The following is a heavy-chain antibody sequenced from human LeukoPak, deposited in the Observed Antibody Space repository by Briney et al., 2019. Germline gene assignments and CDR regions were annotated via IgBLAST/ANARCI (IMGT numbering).Heavy chain of an antibody. V-gene: IGHV1-18*01. CDR1: GSIFTSYG. CDR3: ARVPVSGPEARLDY. CDR2: ISVYNLNT. Sequence: GASVKVSCKASGSIFTSYGFSWVRQAPGQGLEWMGWISVYNLNTNVPQKLQGRVTMTTDTSPTTAYMELSSQRSDDTAVYYCARVPVSGPEARLDYWGEATLVTVSS. J-gene: IGHJ4*02. D-gene: IGHD5-12*01.